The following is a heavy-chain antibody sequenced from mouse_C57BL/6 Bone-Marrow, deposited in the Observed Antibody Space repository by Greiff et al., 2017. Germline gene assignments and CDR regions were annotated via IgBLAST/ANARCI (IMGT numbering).Heavy chain of an antibody. CDR1: GYTFTSYW. CDR2: INPSSGYT. Sequence: QVQLQQSGAELAKPGASVKLSCKASGYTFTSYWMHWVKQRPGKGLEWIGYINPSSGYTTYNQKYKDKATLTAAKSSSTSYMQLSSLTDEDSTVYYCARYGNSDYFDYWGQGTTLTVSS. V-gene: IGHV1-7*01. CDR3: ARYGNSDYFDY. D-gene: IGHD2-1*01. J-gene: IGHJ2*01.